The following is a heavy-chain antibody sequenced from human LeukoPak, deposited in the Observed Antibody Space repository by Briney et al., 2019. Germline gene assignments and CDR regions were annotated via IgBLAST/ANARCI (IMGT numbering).Heavy chain of an antibody. D-gene: IGHD3-10*01. V-gene: IGHV3-20*04. CDR1: GFTFNDYG. J-gene: IGHJ6*03. Sequence: PARSLSFACAASGFTFNDYGMSWVSQAPGKGLEWVSGINWNGGSTVYEDSVKGQFTISRDNAKNALYLQMNSLRAEDTALYYCARGYSGSYYNSLYYYFMDVGGKGTTVTVSS. CDR3: ARGYSGSYYNSLYYYFMDV. CDR2: INWNGGST.